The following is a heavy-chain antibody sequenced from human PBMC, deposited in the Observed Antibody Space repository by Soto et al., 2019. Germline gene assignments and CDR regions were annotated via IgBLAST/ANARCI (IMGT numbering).Heavy chain of an antibody. CDR3: ARAASAGTAWYYGMDV. CDR2: ISSSGSTI. D-gene: IGHD6-13*01. V-gene: IGHV3-11*01. CDR1: GFTFSDYY. J-gene: IGHJ6*02. Sequence: QVQLVESGGGLVKPGGSLRLSCAASGFTFSDYYMSWIRQAPGKGLEWVSYISSSGSTIYYADSVKGRFTISRDNAKNSLDLQMNSLRAEDTAVYYCARAASAGTAWYYGMDVWGQGTTVTVSS.